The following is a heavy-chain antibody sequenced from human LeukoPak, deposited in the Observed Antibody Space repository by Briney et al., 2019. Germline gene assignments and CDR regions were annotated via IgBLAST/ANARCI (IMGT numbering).Heavy chain of an antibody. V-gene: IGHV4-59*02. CDR3: ARGNGDYGEPYFFDF. J-gene: IGHJ4*02. CDR1: GGSVSSYY. Sequence: SETLSLTCTVSGGSVSSYYWAWIRQPPGKGLEWIGYFHYSGNTDYNPVLKRGATISVATSKNQFSLNVNSVTAADTAVYYCARGNGDYGEPYFFDFWGQGSLVTVSS. CDR2: FHYSGNT. D-gene: IGHD4-17*01.